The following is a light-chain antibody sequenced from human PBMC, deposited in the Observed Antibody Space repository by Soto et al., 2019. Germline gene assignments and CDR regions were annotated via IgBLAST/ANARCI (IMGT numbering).Light chain of an antibody. J-gene: IGKJ4*01. CDR3: EQYDKSIT. Sequence: IVLTQSPGTXAXXXXXGXXXSXRASQTVSGAYLAWYRQKPGQAPRLLIYDVSRRATGIPDRFSGSGSGTDFTLTINRLEPEDFAVYYCEQYDKSITFGGGTNV. CDR1: QTVSGAY. V-gene: IGKV3-20*01. CDR2: DVS.